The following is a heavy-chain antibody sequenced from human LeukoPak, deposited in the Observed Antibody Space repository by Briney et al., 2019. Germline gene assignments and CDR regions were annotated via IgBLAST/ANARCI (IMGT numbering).Heavy chain of an antibody. J-gene: IGHJ4*02. V-gene: IGHV3-21*04. CDR3: AKGSGLSLLPGD. CDR1: GFTFSSYS. CDR2: SSSSSSYI. D-gene: IGHD2-15*01. Sequence: PGGSLRLSCAASGFTFSSYSMNWVRQAPGKGLEWVSSSSSSSSYIYYADSVKGRFTISRDNAKNSLYLQMNSLRAEDTAVYYCAKGSGLSLLPGDWGQGTLVTVSS.